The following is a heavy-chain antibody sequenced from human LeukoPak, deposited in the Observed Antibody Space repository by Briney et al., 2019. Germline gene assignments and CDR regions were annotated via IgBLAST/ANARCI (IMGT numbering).Heavy chain of an antibody. D-gene: IGHD3-3*01. V-gene: IGHV1-2*02. J-gene: IGHJ4*02. CDR2: INPNSGGT. CDR3: ARAFTSVRFLEWLLEDY. Sequence: GASVKVSCKASGYTFTGYYMHWVRQAPGQGLEWMGWINPNSGGTNYAQKFQGRVTMTRDTSISTAYMELSRLRSDDTAVYYCARAFTSVRFLEWLLEDYWGQGTLVTVSS. CDR1: GYTFTGYY.